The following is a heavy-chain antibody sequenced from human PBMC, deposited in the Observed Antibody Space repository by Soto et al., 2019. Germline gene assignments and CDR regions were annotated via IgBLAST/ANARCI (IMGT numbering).Heavy chain of an antibody. V-gene: IGHV4-30-2*01. CDR1: GGSISSGGYS. CDR3: ARAPISGSYNWFDP. J-gene: IGHJ5*02. Sequence: SETLSLTCAVSGGSISSGGYSWSWIRQPPGKGLEWIGYIYHSGSTYYNPSLKSRVTISVDRSKNQFSLKLSSVTAADTAVYYCARAPISGSYNWFDPWGQGTLVTVSS. CDR2: IYHSGST.